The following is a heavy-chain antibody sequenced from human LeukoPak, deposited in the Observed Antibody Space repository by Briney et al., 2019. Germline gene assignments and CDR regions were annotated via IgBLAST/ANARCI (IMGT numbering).Heavy chain of an antibody. Sequence: GASVKVSCKASGYTFSSYYIHWVRQAPGQGLEWMGIINPRGASAIYAQRFQGRVTMTRDTSTSTAHMELSSLRSEDTAVYYCAISSIGCFDYWGQGTLVTVSS. CDR3: AISSIGCFDY. V-gene: IGHV1-46*01. D-gene: IGHD2-15*01. J-gene: IGHJ4*02. CDR1: GYTFSSYY. CDR2: INPRGASA.